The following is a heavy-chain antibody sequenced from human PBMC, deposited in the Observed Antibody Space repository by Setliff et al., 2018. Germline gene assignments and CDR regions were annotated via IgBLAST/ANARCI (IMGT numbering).Heavy chain of an antibody. J-gene: IGHJ4*02. Sequence: ASVKVSCKASGYSFSTYAMHWVRQAPGQRLEWMGWINGGNGNTKYSQKFQGRITITRDTSASTAYMEMISLRSEDTAVYYCARDREYCSRTSCYIDYWGQGALVTVSS. CDR1: GYSFSTYA. CDR3: ARDREYCSRTSCYIDY. V-gene: IGHV1-3*01. D-gene: IGHD2-2*02. CDR2: INGGNGNT.